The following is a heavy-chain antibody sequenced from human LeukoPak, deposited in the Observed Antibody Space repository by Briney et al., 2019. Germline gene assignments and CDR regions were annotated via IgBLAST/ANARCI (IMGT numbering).Heavy chain of an antibody. J-gene: IGHJ6*02. CDR1: GFTFSSDW. D-gene: IGHD3-10*01. CDR3: ARDLKVRGVITYYYYYGMDV. Sequence: GGSLRLSCAASGFTFSSDWMYWVRQAPGKGLEWVANIKQDGSKKSYVDSVKGRFTISRDNAKNSLYLQMNSLRAEDTAVYYCARDLKVRGVITYYYYYGMDVWGQGTTVTVSS. CDR2: IKQDGSKK. V-gene: IGHV3-7*01.